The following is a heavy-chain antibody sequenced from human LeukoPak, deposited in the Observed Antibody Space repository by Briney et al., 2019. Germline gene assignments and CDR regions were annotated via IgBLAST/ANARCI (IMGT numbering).Heavy chain of an antibody. V-gene: IGHV1-69*13. D-gene: IGHD3-22*01. J-gene: IGHJ4*02. CDR2: IIPIFGTA. CDR1: GGTFSSYA. CDR3: ARDLRSYYDSSGYPGAD. Sequence: SVKVSSKASGGTFSSYAISWVRAAPGQGLEWMGGIIPIFGTANYAQKFQGRVTITADESTSTAYMVLSSLRSEDTAVYYCARDLRSYYDSSGYPGADWGQGTLVTVSS.